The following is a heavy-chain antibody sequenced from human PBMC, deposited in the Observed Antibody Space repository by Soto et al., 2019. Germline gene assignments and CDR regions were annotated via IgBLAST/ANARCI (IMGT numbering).Heavy chain of an antibody. CDR3: ARAPFGSGYQMQGTLLAPFQL. CDR2: IIPIFGTA. D-gene: IGHD3-22*01. V-gene: IGHV1-69*13. J-gene: IGHJ1*01. Sequence: GASVKVSCKASGGTFSSYAISWVRQAPGQGLEWMGGIIPIFGTANYAQKFQGRVTITADESTSTAYMELSSLRSEDTAVYYCARAPFGSGYQMQGTLLAPFQLWGQGTLVTV. CDR1: GGTFSSYA.